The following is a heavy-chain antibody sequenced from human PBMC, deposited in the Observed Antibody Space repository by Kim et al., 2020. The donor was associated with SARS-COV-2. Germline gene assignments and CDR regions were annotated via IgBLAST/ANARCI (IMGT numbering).Heavy chain of an antibody. J-gene: IGHJ4*02. CDR3: ATQSRGHSWFGELSTDY. CDR2: IYYSGST. D-gene: IGHD3-10*01. Sequence: SETLSLTCTVSGGSISSSSYYWGWIRQPPGKGLEWIGSIYYSGSTYYNPSLKSRVTISVDTSKNQFSLKLSSVTAADTAVYYCATQSRGHSWFGELSTDYWGQGTLVTVSS. CDR1: GGSISSSSYY. V-gene: IGHV4-39*01.